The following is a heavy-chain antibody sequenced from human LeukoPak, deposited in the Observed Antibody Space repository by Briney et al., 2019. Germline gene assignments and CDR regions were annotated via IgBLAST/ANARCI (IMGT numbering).Heavy chain of an antibody. CDR1: GGSISGGDYY. V-gene: IGHV4-30-4*01. Sequence: SQTLSLTCTVSGGSISGGDYYWSWIRQPPGKGLEWIGYIYYSGSTYYNPSLKSRVTISVDTSKNQFSLKLSSVTAADTAVYYCARNSGYCSSTSCYPSAFDIWGQGTMVTVSS. J-gene: IGHJ3*02. D-gene: IGHD2-2*01. CDR3: ARNSGYCSSTSCYPSAFDI. CDR2: IYYSGST.